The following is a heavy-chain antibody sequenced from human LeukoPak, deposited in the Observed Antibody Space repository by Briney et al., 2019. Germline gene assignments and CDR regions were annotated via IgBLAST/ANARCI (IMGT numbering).Heavy chain of an antibody. CDR1: GGSISSSSYY. Sequence: SETLSLTCTVSGGSISSSSYYWGWIRQPPGKGLEWIGSIYYSGSTYYNPSLKSRVTISVDTSKNQFSLKLSSMTAADTAVYYCAREGELDYDILTGYSYNWFDPWGQGTLVTVSS. CDR2: IYYSGST. D-gene: IGHD3-9*01. CDR3: AREGELDYDILTGYSYNWFDP. V-gene: IGHV4-39*07. J-gene: IGHJ5*02.